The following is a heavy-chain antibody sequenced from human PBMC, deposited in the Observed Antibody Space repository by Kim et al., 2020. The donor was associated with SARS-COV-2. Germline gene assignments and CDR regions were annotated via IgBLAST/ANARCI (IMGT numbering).Heavy chain of an antibody. CDR1: GFTFSSYA. J-gene: IGHJ4*01. D-gene: IGHD2-2*01. CDR2: ISSNGGST. CDR3: ARGEEGYCSSTSCYWFD. V-gene: IGHV3-64*01. Sequence: GGSLRLSCAASGFTFSSYAMHWVRQAPGKGLEYVSAISSNGGSTYYANSVKGRFTISRDNSKNTLYLQMGSLRAEDMAVYYCARGEEGYCSSTSCYWFD.